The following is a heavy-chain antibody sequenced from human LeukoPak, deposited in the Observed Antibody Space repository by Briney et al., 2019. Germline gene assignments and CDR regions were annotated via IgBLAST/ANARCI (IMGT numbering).Heavy chain of an antibody. D-gene: IGHD4-17*01. Sequence: GGSLRLSCAASGFTFSTYAMSWVRQAPGKGLERVSGISGSGGSTYYADSVKGRFTISRDNSKNTLDLQMNSLRAEDTAVYYCAKDVFRAYGDWTLYYFDYWGQETLVTVSS. CDR1: GFTFSTYA. CDR3: AKDVFRAYGDWTLYYFDY. V-gene: IGHV3-23*01. J-gene: IGHJ4*02. CDR2: ISGSGGST.